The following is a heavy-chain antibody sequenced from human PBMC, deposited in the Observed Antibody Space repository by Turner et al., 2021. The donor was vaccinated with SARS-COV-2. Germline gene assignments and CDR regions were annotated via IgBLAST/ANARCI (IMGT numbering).Heavy chain of an antibody. CDR3: ARGASVTPDRYYYYYFGMDV. Sequence: QVQLVQSGAEVKKPGASVQVSCKASGYTFTGYYMHWVRQAPGQGLEWMGWINPNSGGTNYAQKFKGRVTMTRDTSISTAYLELSRLRSDDTAVYYCARGASVTPDRYYYYYFGMDVWGQGTTVTVSS. CDR1: GYTFTGYY. CDR2: INPNSGGT. V-gene: IGHV1-2*02. J-gene: IGHJ6*02. D-gene: IGHD4-17*01.